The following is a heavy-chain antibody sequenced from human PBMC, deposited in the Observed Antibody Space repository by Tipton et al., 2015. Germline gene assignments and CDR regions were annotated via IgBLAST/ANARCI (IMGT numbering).Heavy chain of an antibody. J-gene: IGHJ6*02. CDR2: ISSSSSTI. D-gene: IGHD2-15*01. CDR1: GFSISRDS. CDR3: AKVGRLVGDDYYYYGMDV. V-gene: IGHV3-48*02. Sequence: SLRLSCAASGFSISRDSMNWVRQAPGKGLEWVSYISSSSSTIYYADSVKGRFTVSRDNAKESLYLQMNSLRDEDTAVYYCAKVGRLVGDDYYYYGMDVWGQGTTVTVSS.